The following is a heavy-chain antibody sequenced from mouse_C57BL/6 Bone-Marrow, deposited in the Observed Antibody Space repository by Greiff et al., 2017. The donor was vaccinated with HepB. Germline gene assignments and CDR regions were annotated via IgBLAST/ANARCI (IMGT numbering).Heavy chain of an antibody. D-gene: IGHD2-5*01. J-gene: IGHJ4*01. V-gene: IGHV5-6*02. Sequence: EVKLVESGGDLVKPGGSLKLSCAASGFTFSSYGMSWVRQTPDKRLEWVATISSGGRYTYYPDSVKGRFTISRDNAKNTLYLQMSSLKSEDTAMYYCARHSNYGGYAMDYWGQGTSVTVSS. CDR3: ARHSNYGGYAMDY. CDR2: ISSGGRYT. CDR1: GFTFSSYG.